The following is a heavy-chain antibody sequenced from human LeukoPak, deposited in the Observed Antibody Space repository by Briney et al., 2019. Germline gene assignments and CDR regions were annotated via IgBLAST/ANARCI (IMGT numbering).Heavy chain of an antibody. V-gene: IGHV4-39*07. CDR1: GGSISTSNYY. D-gene: IGHD3-22*01. CDR3: ARLGYDSSGYCFDY. CDR2: IYHSGST. Sequence: PSETLSLTCTVSGGSISTSNYYWGWIRQPPGKGLEWIGEIYHSGSTNYNPSLKSRVTISVDKSKNQFSLKLSSVTAADTAVYYCARLGYDSSGYCFDYWGQGTLVTVSS. J-gene: IGHJ4*02.